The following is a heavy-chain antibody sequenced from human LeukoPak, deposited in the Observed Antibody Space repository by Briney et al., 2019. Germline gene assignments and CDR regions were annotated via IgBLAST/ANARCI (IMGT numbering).Heavy chain of an antibody. D-gene: IGHD5-24*01. CDR3: IRQKVATISHDGFDI. J-gene: IGHJ3*02. Sequence: GGSLRLSCAASGFTFSSYWMSWVRQTPGKGLEWVANIKQDGSEKYYVDSVKGRFTISRDNAKNSLYLQMNSLRAEDTAVYYCIRQKVATISHDGFDIWGQGTMVTVSS. V-gene: IGHV3-7*01. CDR1: GFTFSSYW. CDR2: IKQDGSEK.